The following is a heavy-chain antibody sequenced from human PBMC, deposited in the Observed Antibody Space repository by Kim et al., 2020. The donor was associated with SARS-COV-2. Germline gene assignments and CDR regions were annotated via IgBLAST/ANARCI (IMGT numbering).Heavy chain of an antibody. D-gene: IGHD3-22*01. CDR3: ARGTWFGTYYDSSGYIAWYFDY. V-gene: IGHV3-7*04. Sequence: GGSLRLSCAASGFTFSSYWMSWVRQAPGKGLEWVANIKQDGSEKYYVDSVKGRFTISRDNAKNSLYLQMNSLRAEDTAVYYCARGTWFGTYYDSSGYIAWYFDYWGQGTLVTVSS. J-gene: IGHJ4*02. CDR1: GFTFSSYW. CDR2: IKQDGSEK.